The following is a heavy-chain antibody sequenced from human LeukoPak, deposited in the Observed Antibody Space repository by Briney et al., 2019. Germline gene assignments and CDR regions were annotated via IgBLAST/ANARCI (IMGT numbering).Heavy chain of an antibody. CDR2: IYYSGST. Sequence: SQTLSLTCTVSGGSISCGDYYWSWIRQPPGKGLEWIGYIYYSGSTYYNPSLKSRVTISVDTSKNQFSLKLSSVTAADTAVYYCARPSWGMADAFDIWGQGTMVTVSS. D-gene: IGHD7-27*01. V-gene: IGHV4-30-4*08. CDR3: ARPSWGMADAFDI. J-gene: IGHJ3*02. CDR1: GGSISCGDYY.